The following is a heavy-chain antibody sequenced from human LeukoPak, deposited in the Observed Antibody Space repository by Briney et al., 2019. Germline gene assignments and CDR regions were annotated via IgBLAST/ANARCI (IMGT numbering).Heavy chain of an antibody. CDR1: GGSFSGYY. CDR2: INHSGST. J-gene: IGHJ1*01. D-gene: IGHD6-19*01. Sequence: SETLSLTCAVYGGSFSGYYWSWIRQPPGKGLEWIGEINHSGSTNYNPSLKSRVTISVDTSKKQFSLKLSSVTAADTAVYYCARGPGDSSGWYLQHWGQGTLVTVSS. V-gene: IGHV4-34*01. CDR3: ARGPGDSSGWYLQH.